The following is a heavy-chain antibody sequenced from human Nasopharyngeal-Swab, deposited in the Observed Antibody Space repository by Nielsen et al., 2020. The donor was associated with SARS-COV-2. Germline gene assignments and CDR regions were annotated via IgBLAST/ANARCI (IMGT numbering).Heavy chain of an antibody. J-gene: IGHJ4*02. CDR1: GGTFSSYG. CDR2: IIPILGIT. D-gene: IGHD1-26*01. V-gene: IGHV1-69*04. CDR3: AREVGYSGSYFDY. Sequence: SVKVSCKTSGGTFSSYGISWVRQAPGQGLEWMGRIIPILGITNYPQKFQGRVTITADKSTGTAYMELSSLRSEDTAVYYCAREVGYSGSYFDYWGQGTLVTVSS.